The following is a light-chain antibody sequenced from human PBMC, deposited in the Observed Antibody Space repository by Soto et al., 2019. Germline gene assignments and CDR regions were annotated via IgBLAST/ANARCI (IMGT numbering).Light chain of an antibody. J-gene: IGKJ1*01. CDR3: QQWNSPWT. V-gene: IGKV3-15*01. CDR1: RGIGST. Sequence: EVVMTQSQATLSVSPGERATLSCRASRGIGSTLAWYQQKPGQTPRLLIYDTSTRATGVPGRFIGSRSGTEFTLTITSLQSEDFATYYCQQWNSPWTFGQGTKVEIK. CDR2: DTS.